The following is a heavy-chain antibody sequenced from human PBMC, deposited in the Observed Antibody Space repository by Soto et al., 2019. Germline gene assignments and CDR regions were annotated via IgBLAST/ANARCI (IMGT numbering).Heavy chain of an antibody. Sequence: QVQLVQSGAEVKNPGASVKVSCKASGYTFTSYAMHWVRQAPGQRLEWLGWINAGNGNTKYSQKFQGRVTITRDTSASTAYMELSSLRSEDTAVYYFARAYCSSTSCYMGYYYYYGMDVWGQGTTVTVSS. D-gene: IGHD2-2*02. CDR3: ARAYCSSTSCYMGYYYYYGMDV. CDR2: INAGNGNT. J-gene: IGHJ6*02. V-gene: IGHV1-3*01. CDR1: GYTFTSYA.